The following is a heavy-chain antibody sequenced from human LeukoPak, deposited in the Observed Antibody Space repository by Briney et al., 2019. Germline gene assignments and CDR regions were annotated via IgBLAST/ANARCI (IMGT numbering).Heavy chain of an antibody. CDR2: INPNSGGT. V-gene: IGHV1-2*02. CDR3: ARDGDVLRYLGWLPPDRACWFDP. D-gene: IGHD3-9*01. CDR1: GYTFTGYY. J-gene: IGHJ5*02. Sequence: ASVKVSCTASGYTFTGYYMHWVRQAPGQGLEWMGWINPNSGGTNYAQKFQGRVTMTRDTSISTAYMELSRLRSDDTAVYYRARDGDVLRYLGWLPPDRACWFDPWGQGTLVTVSS.